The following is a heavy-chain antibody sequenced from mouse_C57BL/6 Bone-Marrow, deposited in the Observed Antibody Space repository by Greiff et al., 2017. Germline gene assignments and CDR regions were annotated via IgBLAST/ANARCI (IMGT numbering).Heavy chain of an antibody. Sequence: VQLQQSGPELVKPGASVKISCKASGYAFSSSWMNWVQQRPGKGLEWIGRIYPGDGDTNYNGKFKGKATLTVDKSYSTANMQLSSLTSEDSAVYFCAGSGGGSSFAYWGQGTLVTVSA. CDR3: AGSGGGSSFAY. CDR1: GYAFSSSW. CDR2: IYPGDGDT. D-gene: IGHD1-1*02. J-gene: IGHJ3*01. V-gene: IGHV1-82*01.